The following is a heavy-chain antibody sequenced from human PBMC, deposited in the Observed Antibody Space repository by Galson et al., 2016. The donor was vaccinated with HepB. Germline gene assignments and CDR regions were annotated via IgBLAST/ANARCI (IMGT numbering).Heavy chain of an antibody. CDR2: MYHVGTL. CDR1: GDSVSNDMW. D-gene: IGHD6-19*01. V-gene: IGHV4/OR15-8*01. Sequence: ETLSLTCAVSGDSVSNDMWCSWVRQPPGKGLEWIGEMYHVGTLNYNPSLKSRVTISLDKSKNQFSLKLIFVTAADTAVYYCARDRGTIAVADNYYYYGMDVWGQGTTVTVSS. J-gene: IGHJ6*02. CDR3: ARDRGTIAVADNYYYYGMDV.